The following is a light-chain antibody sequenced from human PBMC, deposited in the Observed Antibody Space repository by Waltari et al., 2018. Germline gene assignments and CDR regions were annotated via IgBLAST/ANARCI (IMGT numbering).Light chain of an antibody. V-gene: IGKV4-1*01. CDR1: QSVLYSSNNKNY. CDR3: QQYYNRWT. J-gene: IGKJ1*01. CDR2: WAS. Sequence: IVMTQSPDSLAVSLGERATINCKSSQSVLYSSNNKNYLAWYQQKPGQPPKLLLYWASTRESGVPDRFSGSGSGTDFTLTISSLQAEDVAVYYCQQYYNRWTFGQGTKVEIK.